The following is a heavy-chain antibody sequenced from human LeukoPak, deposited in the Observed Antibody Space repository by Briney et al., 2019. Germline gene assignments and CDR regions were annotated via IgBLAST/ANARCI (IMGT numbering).Heavy chain of an antibody. V-gene: IGHV3-9*01. CDR3: AKDLSSGYYQKYGDAFDI. D-gene: IGHD3-22*01. CDR2: ISWNSGSI. Sequence: GRSLRLSCAASGFTFSSYGMHWVHQAPGKGLEWVSGISWNSGSIGYADSVKGRFTISRDNAKNSLYLQMNSLRAEDTALYYCAKDLSSGYYQKYGDAFDIWGQGTMVTVSS. CDR1: GFTFSSYG. J-gene: IGHJ3*02.